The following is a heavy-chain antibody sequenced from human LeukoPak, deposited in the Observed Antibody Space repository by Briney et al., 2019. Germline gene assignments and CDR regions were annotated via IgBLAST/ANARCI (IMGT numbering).Heavy chain of an antibody. CDR3: AKEGRSLQTY. Sequence: GGSLRLSCAASGFMFSSNWMSWVCLAPGKGLEWVANIKEDGTETYYVDSVKGRFTISRDNAKNSLYLQMNSLRVEDRAVYYCAKEGRSLQTYWGQGTLVTVSS. D-gene: IGHD5-24*01. V-gene: IGHV3-7*03. CDR2: IKEDGTET. J-gene: IGHJ4*02. CDR1: GFMFSSNW.